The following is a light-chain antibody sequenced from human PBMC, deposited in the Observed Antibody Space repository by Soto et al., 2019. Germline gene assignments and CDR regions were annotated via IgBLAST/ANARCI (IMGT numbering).Light chain of an antibody. J-gene: IGLJ1*01. CDR3: AAWDDSLHVYF. CDR1: SSNIGSNP. Sequence: QSVLTQPPSASGTPGQQVTISCSGSSSNIGSNPVTWYQHLPGTAPKLLIYSNNQRSSGVTGRFSGSKSGTSASLAITGVKSEDGADYYCAAWDDSLHVYFFGTGTKLTVL. CDR2: SNN. V-gene: IGLV1-44*01.